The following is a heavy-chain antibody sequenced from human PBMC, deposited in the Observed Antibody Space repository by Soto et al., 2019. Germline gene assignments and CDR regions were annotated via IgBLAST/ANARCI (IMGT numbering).Heavy chain of an antibody. Sequence: QVQLQESGPRLVKPSETLLLTCSVSGDSLNNNWWTWIRQAPGTAPELVGYIYYKGDTRYNPSLESRVTISLDTPKNQFSLQLRSVTGADTAVYFCVRGSLVYDSWGQGILVTVSS. V-gene: IGHV4-59*01. J-gene: IGHJ4*02. CDR3: VRGSLVYDS. CDR1: GDSLNNNW. D-gene: IGHD3-16*01. CDR2: IYYKGDT.